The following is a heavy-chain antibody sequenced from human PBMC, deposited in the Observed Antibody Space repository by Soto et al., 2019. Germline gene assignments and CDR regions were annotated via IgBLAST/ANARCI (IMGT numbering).Heavy chain of an antibody. CDR2: IYYSGST. CDR3: ARGGSIFGGKYYYYYYMDV. Sequence: SETLXLTCTVSGGXISSGGYYWSWIRQHPGKGLEWIGYIYYSGSTYYNPSLKSRVTISVDTSKNQFSLKLSSVTAADTAVYYCARGGSIFGGKYYYYYYMDVWGKGTTVTVSS. CDR1: GGXISSGGYY. J-gene: IGHJ6*03. V-gene: IGHV4-31*03. D-gene: IGHD3-3*01.